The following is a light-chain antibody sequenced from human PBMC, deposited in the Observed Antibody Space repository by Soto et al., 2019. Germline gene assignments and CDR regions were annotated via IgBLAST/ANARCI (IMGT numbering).Light chain of an antibody. CDR2: DVS. V-gene: IGLV2-11*01. J-gene: IGLJ1*01. CDR3: CSYADSYTYV. Sequence: QSALTQPRSVSGSPGQSVTISCTGTSSDVGGYNYVSWYQQHPGKAPKLMIYDVSKRPSGVPDRFSGCKSGNTASLTISGLQAEDEADYYCCSYADSYTYVFGTGTKVTGL. CDR1: SSDVGGYNY.